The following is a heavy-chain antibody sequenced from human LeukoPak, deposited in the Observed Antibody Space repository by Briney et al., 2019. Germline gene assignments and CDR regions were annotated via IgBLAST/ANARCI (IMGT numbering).Heavy chain of an antibody. CDR2: ISSSGSTI. Sequence: QPGGSLRLSCAASGFTFSSYEMNWVRQAPGKGLEWVSYISSSGSTIYYADSVKGRFTISRDNAKNSLYLRMNSLRAEDTAVYYCARDAPLLWFKVPRYYMDVWGKGTTVTVSS. V-gene: IGHV3-48*03. CDR3: ARDAPLLWFKVPRYYMDV. D-gene: IGHD3-10*01. J-gene: IGHJ6*03. CDR1: GFTFSSYE.